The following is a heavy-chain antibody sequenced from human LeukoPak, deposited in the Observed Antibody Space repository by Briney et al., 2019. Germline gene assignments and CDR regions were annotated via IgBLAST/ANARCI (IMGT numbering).Heavy chain of an antibody. CDR3: AKEPYDSSGYYFFSTDY. J-gene: IGHJ4*02. Sequence: GGSLRLSCAAPGFTFSSYGMHWVRQAPGKGLEWVAVIWYDGSNKYYADSVKGRFTISRDNSKTTLYLQMNSLRAEDTAVHYCAKEPYDSSGYYFFSTDYWGQGTLVTVSS. CDR1: GFTFSSYG. CDR2: IWYDGSNK. V-gene: IGHV3-33*06. D-gene: IGHD3-22*01.